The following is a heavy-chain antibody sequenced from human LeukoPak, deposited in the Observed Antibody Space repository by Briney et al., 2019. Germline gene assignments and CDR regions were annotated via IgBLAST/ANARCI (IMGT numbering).Heavy chain of an antibody. V-gene: IGHV3-53*01. J-gene: IGHJ4*02. CDR1: VFTHSIYY. Sequence: GGSLRLPCTPSVFTHSIYYMPWVRQAPGKGLECVSVIYSGGSTYFADSVKGRFTISRDNSKNTVFLQMNSLRAEDTAVYYCARDNSGTAMAVYFDYWGQGTLVTVSS. CDR2: IYSGGST. CDR3: ARDNSGTAMAVYFDY. D-gene: IGHD5-18*01.